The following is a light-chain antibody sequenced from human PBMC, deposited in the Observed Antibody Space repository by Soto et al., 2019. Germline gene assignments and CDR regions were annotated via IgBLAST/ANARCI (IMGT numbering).Light chain of an antibody. CDR1: PAIASF. J-gene: IGKJ1*01. Sequence: IQLTQSPSSLSASVGDRVTITCRATPAIASFLAWYQQKPGTDPKLLIYGATTLQSGVPSRFSGSRSGTDYTLTIGSLQPEDFATYYCQQLNGSPWTFGQGTRVEIK. V-gene: IGKV1-9*01. CDR3: QQLNGSPWT. CDR2: GAT.